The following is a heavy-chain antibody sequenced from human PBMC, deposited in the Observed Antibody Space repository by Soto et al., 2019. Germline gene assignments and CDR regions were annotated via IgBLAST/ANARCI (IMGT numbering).Heavy chain of an antibody. V-gene: IGHV1-69*13. D-gene: IGHD3-3*01. CDR1: GGTFSSYA. CDR3: AKNGTYYDFWSGPQDKRTAYGMDV. CDR2: IIPMFGTA. Sequence: GASVKVSCKASGGTFSSYAISWVRQAPGQGLEGMGGIIPMFGTASYAQKFQGRVTITADESTSTAYMELSSLRAEDTAVYYCAKNGTYYDFWSGPQDKRTAYGMDVWGPGTTATVYS. J-gene: IGHJ6*02.